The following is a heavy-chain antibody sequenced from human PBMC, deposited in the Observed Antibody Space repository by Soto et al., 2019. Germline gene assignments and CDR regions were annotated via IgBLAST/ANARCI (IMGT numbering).Heavy chain of an antibody. CDR2: INHSGST. J-gene: IGHJ5*02. V-gene: IGHV4-34*01. CDR3: ARELGGIYGSGSYYYP. Sequence: SETLSLTCAVYGGSFSGYYWSWIRQPPGKGLEWIGEINHSGSTNYNPSLKSRVTISVDTSKNQFSLKLSSVTAADTAVYYCARELGGIYGSGSYYYPWGKGTLVTVSS. CDR1: GGSFSGYY. D-gene: IGHD3-10*01.